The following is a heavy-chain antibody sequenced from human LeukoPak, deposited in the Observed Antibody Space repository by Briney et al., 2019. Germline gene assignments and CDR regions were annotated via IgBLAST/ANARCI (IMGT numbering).Heavy chain of an antibody. Sequence: SENLSLTCTVSGGSISSYYWSWIRQPPGKGLEWIGYIYYSGSTNYNPSLKSRVTISVDTSKNQFSLKLSSVTAADTAVYYCARDSSRGFDYWGQGTLVTVSS. CDR1: GGSISSYY. D-gene: IGHD6-6*01. V-gene: IGHV4-59*01. CDR2: IYYSGST. J-gene: IGHJ4*02. CDR3: ARDSSRGFDY.